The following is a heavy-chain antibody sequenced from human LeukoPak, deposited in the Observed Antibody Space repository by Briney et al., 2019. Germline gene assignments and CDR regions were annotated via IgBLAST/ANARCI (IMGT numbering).Heavy chain of an antibody. J-gene: IGHJ4*02. CDR1: GYTFTGYY. D-gene: IGHD6-25*01. CDR2: INPNSGGT. CDR3: ARVRRLDIYYFDY. Sequence: GASVKVSCKASGYTFTGYYIHWVRQAPGQGLEWMGWINPNSGGTNYAQKFQGRVTMTRDTSISTAYMELSRLRSDDTAVYYCARVRRLDIYYFDYWGQGTLVTVSS. V-gene: IGHV1-2*02.